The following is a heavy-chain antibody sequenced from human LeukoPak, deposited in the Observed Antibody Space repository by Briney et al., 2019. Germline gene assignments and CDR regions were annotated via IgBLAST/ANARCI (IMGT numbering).Heavy chain of an antibody. V-gene: IGHV4-39*01. Sequence: PSETLSLTCTVSGGSISSGGYSWSWIRQHPGKGLEWIGYIYYSGSTYYNPSLKSRVTISVDTSKNQFSLNLTSVTAADTAVYYCARHKSPLPLHWGQGTLVTVSS. CDR2: IYYSGST. CDR1: GGSISSGGYS. J-gene: IGHJ4*02. CDR3: ARHKSPLPLH. D-gene: IGHD3-10*01.